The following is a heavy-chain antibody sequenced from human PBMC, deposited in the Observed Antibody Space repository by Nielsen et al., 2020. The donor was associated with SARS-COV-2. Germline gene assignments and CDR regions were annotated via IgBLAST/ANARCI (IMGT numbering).Heavy chain of an antibody. J-gene: IGHJ6*02. V-gene: IGHV3-69-1*01. CDR2: ITNTGAE. CDR3: ARGEAYSGSYRPWDTDYGMDV. Sequence: GESLKISCAASGFTVSSNYMSWVRQTPGKGLEWISYITNTGAEYYADSVKGRFTISRDNAQSSLYLLMNNLRAEDTAVYYCARGEAYSGSYRPWDTDYGMDVWGQGTTVTVSS. CDR1: GFTVSSNY. D-gene: IGHD1-26*01.